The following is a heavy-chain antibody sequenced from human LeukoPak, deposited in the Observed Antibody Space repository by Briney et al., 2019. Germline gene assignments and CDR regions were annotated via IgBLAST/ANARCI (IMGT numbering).Heavy chain of an antibody. V-gene: IGHV4-59*01. CDR1: GGSIDSYF. CDR2: VYYSGST. Sequence: PSETLSLTCSVSGGSIDSYFWSWIRQPPGKGLEWIGYVYYSGSTNYNPSFKSRVTISVDTSKNQFSLNLSSVTTADTAVYYCARLGRVGYCNSGRCYQIDSWGQGILVTVSA. D-gene: IGHD2-15*01. J-gene: IGHJ4*02. CDR3: ARLGRVGYCNSGRCYQIDS.